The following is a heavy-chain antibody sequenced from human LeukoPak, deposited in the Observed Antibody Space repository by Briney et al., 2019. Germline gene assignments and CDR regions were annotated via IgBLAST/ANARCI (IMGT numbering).Heavy chain of an antibody. J-gene: IGHJ4*02. V-gene: IGHV4-34*01. CDR1: GGSFSGYY. Sequence: SETLSLTFAVYGGSFSGYYWSWIRQPPGKGLEWVGEINHSGSTNYNPSLKRRVTISVDTSKNQFSLKLSAVTAADTAVYYCARGYSQYYFDYWGQGTLVTVSS. CDR2: INHSGST. CDR3: ARGYSQYYFDY. D-gene: IGHD5-18*01.